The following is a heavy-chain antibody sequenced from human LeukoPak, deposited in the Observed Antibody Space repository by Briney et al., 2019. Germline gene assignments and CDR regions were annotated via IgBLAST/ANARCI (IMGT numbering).Heavy chain of an antibody. CDR1: EFTVSSNY. CDR2: IYSGGST. J-gene: IGHJ4*02. D-gene: IGHD5-18*01. Sequence: GGSLRLSCAASEFTVSSNYMSWVRQAPGKGLEWVSVIYSGGSTSYADSVKGRFTISRDNSKNTLYLQMNSLRAEDTAVYYCAKARLWTIDYWGQGTLVTVSS. CDR3: AKARLWTIDY. V-gene: IGHV3-53*01.